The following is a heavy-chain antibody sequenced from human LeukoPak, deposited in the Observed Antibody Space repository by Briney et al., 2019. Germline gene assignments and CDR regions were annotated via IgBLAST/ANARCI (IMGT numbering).Heavy chain of an antibody. J-gene: IGHJ4*02. CDR3: ARTVSAYFFDH. Sequence: PGGSLRLSCAASGFPFSSYWMHWVRQAPGKGLVWVSRITTDGSSTTYADSVRGRFTISRDNAKNTLYLQMNSLRAEDTAVYYCARTVSAYFFDHWGQGTLVTVSS. V-gene: IGHV3-74*01. D-gene: IGHD3-9*01. CDR1: GFPFSSYW. CDR2: ITTDGSST.